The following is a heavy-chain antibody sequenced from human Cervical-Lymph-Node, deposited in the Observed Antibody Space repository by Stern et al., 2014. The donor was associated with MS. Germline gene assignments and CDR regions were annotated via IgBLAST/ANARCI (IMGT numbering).Heavy chain of an antibody. D-gene: IGHD3-16*01. V-gene: IGHV4-59*01. CDR3: ARGGGRTYFDY. CDR1: GGSLNTYY. Sequence: QLQLVQSGPGLVKPSETLSLTCTVSGGSLNTYYWSWIRQPPPQGLGWIGWIYCSGSPNYTPSLKSRVTISMDTSKTQFSLKLTSVTAADTAVYYCARGGGRTYFDYWGQGTLVTVSS. CDR2: IYCSGSP. J-gene: IGHJ4*02.